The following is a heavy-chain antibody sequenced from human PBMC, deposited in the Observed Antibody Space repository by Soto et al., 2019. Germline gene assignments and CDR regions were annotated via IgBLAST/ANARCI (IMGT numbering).Heavy chain of an antibody. CDR1: GFAFRTYS. V-gene: IGHV3-21*01. CDR2: ISPSSGYI. J-gene: IGHJ4*02. CDR3: ARDGPTEIRGYRGYDLPDY. D-gene: IGHD5-12*01. Sequence: EVQLVESGGGLVKPGGSLRLSCVASGFAFRTYSMNWVRQAPGKGLEWVSSISPSSGYIFYAGSVKGRFTISSDNAENSLYLQMNSLRVEDTAVYYCARDGPTEIRGYRGYDLPDYWGQGTLVTVSS.